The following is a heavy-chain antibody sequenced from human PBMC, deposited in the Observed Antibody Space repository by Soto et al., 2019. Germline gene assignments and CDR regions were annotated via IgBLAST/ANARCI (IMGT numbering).Heavy chain of an antibody. Sequence: QVQLVHSGAAVRKPGSSVKVSCKASGGTFSNHTISWVRQAPGQGLEWMGRIIPILDIAGYAQRFQGRVTITADKSTSTAYMEVSSLGSEDTAVYYCARATPGYSTYDYYFDYWGQGTLVTVSS. CDR1: GGTFSNHT. J-gene: IGHJ4*02. V-gene: IGHV1-69*02. CDR3: ARATPGYSTYDYYFDY. D-gene: IGHD5-12*01. CDR2: IIPILDIA.